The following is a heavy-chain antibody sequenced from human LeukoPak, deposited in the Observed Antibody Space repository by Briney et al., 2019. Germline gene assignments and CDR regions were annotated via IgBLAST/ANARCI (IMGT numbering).Heavy chain of an antibody. D-gene: IGHD5-12*01. Sequence: SETLSLTCTVSGGSISSSSHYWGWIRQPPGKGLEWIGSIYYSGRTYNNPSLKSRVTISVDTSKNQFSLKLSSVTAADTAVYYCAGYAITVTTNDYWGQGTLVTVSS. CDR2: IYYSGRT. CDR1: GGSISSSSHY. V-gene: IGHV4-39*01. CDR3: AGYAITVTTNDY. J-gene: IGHJ4*02.